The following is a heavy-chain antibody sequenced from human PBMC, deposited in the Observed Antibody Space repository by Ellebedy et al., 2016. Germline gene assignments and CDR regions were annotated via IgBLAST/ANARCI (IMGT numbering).Heavy chain of an antibody. J-gene: IGHJ4*02. CDR1: GYSFTSYW. CDR3: ARPQGYCSSTSCSGFDY. Sequence: KVSCXGSGYSFTSYWIGWVRQMPGKGLEWMGIIYPGDSDTRYSPSFQGQVTISADKSISTAYLQWSSLKASDTAMYYCARPQGYCSSTSCSGFDYWGQGTLVTVSS. V-gene: IGHV5-51*01. D-gene: IGHD2-2*01. CDR2: IYPGDSDT.